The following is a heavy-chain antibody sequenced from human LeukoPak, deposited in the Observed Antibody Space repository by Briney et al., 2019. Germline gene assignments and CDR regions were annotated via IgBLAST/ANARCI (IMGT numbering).Heavy chain of an antibody. CDR3: ASSDIVVVPAAIGY. V-gene: IGHV4-38-2*01. J-gene: IGHJ4*02. D-gene: IGHD2-2*01. Sequence: SEALSLTCAVSGYSISSGYYWGWIRQPPGKGLEWIGSIYHSGSTYYNPSLKSRVTISVGTSKNQFSLKLSSVTAADTAVYYCASSDIVVVPAAIGYWGQGTLVTVSS. CDR2: IYHSGST. CDR1: GYSISSGYY.